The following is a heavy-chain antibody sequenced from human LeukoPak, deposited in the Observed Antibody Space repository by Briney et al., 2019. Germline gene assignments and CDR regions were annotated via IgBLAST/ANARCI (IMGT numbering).Heavy chain of an antibody. J-gene: IGHJ4*02. D-gene: IGHD6-13*01. CDR3: ARVAAAGMI. CDR2: INHSGST. CDR1: GGSFSGYY. Sequence: KPSETLSLTCAVYGGSFSGYYWNWIRQPPGKGLEWIGEINHSGSTNYNPSLKSRVTISVDTSKNQFSLKVSSVTAADTAVYYCARVAAAGMIWGQGTLVTVSS. V-gene: IGHV4-34*01.